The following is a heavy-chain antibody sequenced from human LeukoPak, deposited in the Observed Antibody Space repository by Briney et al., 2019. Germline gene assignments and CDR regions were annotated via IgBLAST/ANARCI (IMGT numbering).Heavy chain of an antibody. CDR2: IYYSGST. V-gene: IGHV4-39*01. Sequence: SETLSLTCTVSGGSISSSSYYWGWIRQPPGNGLEWIASIYYSGSTYYNPSLKSRVTISVDTSKNQFSLKLSSVTAADTAVYYCARGAPLDSYYYGMDVWGRGTPVTVSS. CDR3: ARGAPLDSYYYGMDV. D-gene: IGHD1-26*01. J-gene: IGHJ6*02. CDR1: GGSISSSSYY.